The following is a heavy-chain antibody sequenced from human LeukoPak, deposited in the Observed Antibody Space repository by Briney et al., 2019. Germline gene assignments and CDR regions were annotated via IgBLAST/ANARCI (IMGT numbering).Heavy chain of an antibody. CDR2: IWYDGSNK. CDR3: ARIKDIVVGGHGAFDI. CDR1: GFTFSSYG. J-gene: IGHJ3*02. V-gene: IGHV3-33*01. D-gene: IGHD2-15*01. Sequence: GGSLRLSCAASGFTFSSYGMHWVRQAPGKGLEWVAVIWYDGSNKYYADSVKGRFTISRDNSKNTLYLQMNSLRAEDTAVYYCARIKDIVVGGHGAFDIWGPGTMVTVSS.